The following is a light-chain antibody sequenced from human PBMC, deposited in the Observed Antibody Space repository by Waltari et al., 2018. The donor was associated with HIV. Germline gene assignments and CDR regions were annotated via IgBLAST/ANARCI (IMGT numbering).Light chain of an antibody. CDR3: QQYGTSPPYT. J-gene: IGKJ2*01. CDR2: GAS. CDR1: QTISSTY. Sequence: EVVLTQSPGTLSLSPGERATLPCRASQTISSTYLAWYQQKPGQAPTLLIYGASSRATGIPDRFSGSGSGTDFTLTISRLEPEDFAVYYCQQYGTSPPYTFGQGTKVEIK. V-gene: IGKV3-20*01.